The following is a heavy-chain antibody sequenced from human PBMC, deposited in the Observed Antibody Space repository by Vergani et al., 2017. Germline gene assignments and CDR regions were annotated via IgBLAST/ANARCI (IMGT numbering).Heavy chain of an antibody. CDR2: IYHSGST. V-gene: IGHV4-38-2*01. J-gene: IGHJ4*02. D-gene: IGHD6-13*01. CDR1: GYSISSGYY. CDR3: AMAMYSSSGPVFDY. Sequence: QVQLQESGPGLVKPSETLSLTCAVSGYSISSGYYWGWIRQPPGKGLEWIGSIYHSGSTYYNPPLKSRVTIPVDTSKNQFSLKLSSVTAADTAVYYCAMAMYSSSGPVFDYWDRGTLVTVSS.